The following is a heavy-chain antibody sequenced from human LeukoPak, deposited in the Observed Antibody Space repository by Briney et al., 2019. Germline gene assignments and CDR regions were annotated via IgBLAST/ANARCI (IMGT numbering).Heavy chain of an antibody. D-gene: IGHD1-26*01. V-gene: IGHV1-2*02. CDR1: GYTFTSYG. J-gene: IGHJ6*03. CDR2: INPNSGGT. Sequence: ASVKVSCKASGYTFTSYGISWVRQAPGQGLEWMGWINPNSGGTNYAQKFQGRVTMTRDTSISTAYMELSRLRSDDTAVYYCARDIDSYYYYMDVWGKGTTVTVSS. CDR3: ARDIDSYYYYMDV.